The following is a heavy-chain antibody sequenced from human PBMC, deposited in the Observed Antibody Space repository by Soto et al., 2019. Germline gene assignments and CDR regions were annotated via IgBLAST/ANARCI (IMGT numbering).Heavy chain of an antibody. CDR1: GGSFSGYY. Sequence: QVQLQQWGAGLLKPSETLSLTCAVYGGSFSGYYWSWIRQPPGKGLEWIGEINHSGSTNYNPSLKSRVTISVDPSKNQFSLKLSSVTAADSAVYYCARFWFGTYHWFDPWGQGTLVTVSS. D-gene: IGHD3-10*01. V-gene: IGHV4-34*01. J-gene: IGHJ5*02. CDR2: INHSGST. CDR3: ARFWFGTYHWFDP.